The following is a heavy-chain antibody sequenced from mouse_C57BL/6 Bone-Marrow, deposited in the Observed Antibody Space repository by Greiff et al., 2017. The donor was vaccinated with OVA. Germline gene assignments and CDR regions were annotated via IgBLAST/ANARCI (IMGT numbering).Heavy chain of an antibody. J-gene: IGHJ1*03. CDR1: GYTFTDYD. CDR2: IDPETGGT. Sequence: QVQLQQSGAELVRPGASVTLSCKASGYTFTDYDMHWVKQTPVHGLEWIGAIDPETGGTAYNQKFKGKAILTADKSSSTAYMELRSLTSEDSAVYYCTRHYYGSRGYFDVWGTGTTVTVSS. D-gene: IGHD1-1*01. CDR3: TRHYYGSRGYFDV. V-gene: IGHV1-15*01.